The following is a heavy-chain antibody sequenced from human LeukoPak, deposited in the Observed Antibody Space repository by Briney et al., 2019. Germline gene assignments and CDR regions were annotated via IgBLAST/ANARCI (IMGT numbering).Heavy chain of an antibody. CDR3: GRHRVGTNLHFDY. V-gene: IGHV4-39*01. CDR1: GGSISSSSYY. D-gene: IGHD1-26*01. CDR2: IYYSGSP. J-gene: IGHJ4*02. Sequence: PSETLSLTCTVSGGSISSSSYYWGWIRQPPGKGLEWIGSIYYSGSPYYNPSLQSRVTMSVDTSKNQFSLKLSSVTAADTAVFFCGRHRVGTNLHFDYWGQGTLVTVSS.